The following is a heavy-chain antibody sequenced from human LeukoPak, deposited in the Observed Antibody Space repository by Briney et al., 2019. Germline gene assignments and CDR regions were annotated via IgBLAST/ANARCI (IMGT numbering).Heavy chain of an antibody. J-gene: IGHJ6*03. CDR3: AKEELRRITMWGYMDV. Sequence: GGSLRLSWEASGLTLSSYGMHWVRQAQGKGLEWVAVISYDGSNKYYADSVKGRFTISRDNSKNTLYLQMNSLSAEDTAFYYCAKEELRRITMWGYMDVWGKGTTVTISS. CDR2: ISYDGSNK. V-gene: IGHV3-30*18. CDR1: GLTLSSYG. D-gene: IGHD3-10*02.